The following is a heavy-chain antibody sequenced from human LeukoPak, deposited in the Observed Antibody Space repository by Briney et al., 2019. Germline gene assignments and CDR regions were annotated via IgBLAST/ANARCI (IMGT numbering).Heavy chain of an antibody. D-gene: IGHD3-22*01. CDR1: VGSFSGYH. J-gene: IGHJ4*02. Sequence: SETLSLTCAVYVGSFSGYHWNWIRQPPGKGSEWIGEVNESGGTNINPSLRSRVILSVDTSMNQFSLKLSSVTAADTAVYYCARDRYYYDSSARYFDYWGQGTLVTVSS. V-gene: IGHV4-34*01. CDR2: VNESGGT. CDR3: ARDRYYYDSSARYFDY.